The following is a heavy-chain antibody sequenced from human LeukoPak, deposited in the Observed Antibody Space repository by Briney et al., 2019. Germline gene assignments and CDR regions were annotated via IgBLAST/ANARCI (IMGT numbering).Heavy chain of an antibody. J-gene: IGHJ3*02. Sequence: ASVKVSCKASGYTFTNYGISWVRQAPGQGLEWMGWISAYNGNTNYAQKLQGRVTTTTDTSTSTAYMELRSLRSDDTAVYYCARDRHYDYVWGSYHPYPDAFDIWGQGTMVTVSS. V-gene: IGHV1-18*01. CDR1: GYTFTNYG. CDR3: ARDRHYDYVWGSYHPYPDAFDI. D-gene: IGHD3-16*02. CDR2: ISAYNGNT.